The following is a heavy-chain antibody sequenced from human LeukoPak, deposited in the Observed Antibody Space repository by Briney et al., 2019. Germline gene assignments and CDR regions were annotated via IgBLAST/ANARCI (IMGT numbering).Heavy chain of an antibody. CDR1: GGSINSGSYY. CDR2: IYTSGSS. V-gene: IGHV4-61*02. CDR3: ARVTLRGYGGNSGDY. D-gene: IGHD4-23*01. Sequence: PSETLSLTCTVSGGSINSGSYYWSWIRQPAGKGLEWIGRIYTSGSSNYNPSLKSRVTISVDTSKNQFSLKLSSVTAADTAVYYCARVTLRGYGGNSGDYWGQGTLVTVSS. J-gene: IGHJ4*02.